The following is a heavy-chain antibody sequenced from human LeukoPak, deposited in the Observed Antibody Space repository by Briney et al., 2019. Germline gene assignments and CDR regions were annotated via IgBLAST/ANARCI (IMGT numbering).Heavy chain of an antibody. CDR1: GFTFSSYS. V-gene: IGHV3-48*01. CDR2: IILCTRTI. D-gene: IGHD1-20*01. Sequence: GGSLXLSCAASGFTFSSYSMNWVRQAPGKGLEWVAYIILCTRTIYYAPSVKGPFTMSRDNAKNPLYLQMNRLSAEDTAVYYCARESITGHRHFDYWGQRTLVTVSS. CDR3: ARESITGHRHFDY. J-gene: IGHJ4*02.